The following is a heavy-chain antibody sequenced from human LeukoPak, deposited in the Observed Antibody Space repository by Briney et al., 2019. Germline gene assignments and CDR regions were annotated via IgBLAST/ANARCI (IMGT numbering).Heavy chain of an antibody. Sequence: ASVKVSCKASGYTFTSYAMHWVRQAPGQRLEWMGWINAGNGNTKYSQKFQGRVTITRDTSASTAYMELSSLRSEDTAVYYCARGEALLWFGEQYFDYWGQGTLVTVSS. J-gene: IGHJ4*02. CDR3: ARGEALLWFGEQYFDY. CDR1: GYTFTSYA. V-gene: IGHV1-3*01. D-gene: IGHD3-10*01. CDR2: INAGNGNT.